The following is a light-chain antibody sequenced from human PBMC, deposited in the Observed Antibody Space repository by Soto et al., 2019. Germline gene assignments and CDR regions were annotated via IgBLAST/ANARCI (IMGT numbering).Light chain of an antibody. V-gene: IGLV1-40*01. J-gene: IGLJ2*01. CDR3: QSYDSSLSAVV. CDR2: QNN. CDR1: SSNIGAGYD. Sequence: QSVLTQPPSVSVAPGQRVSISCTGSSSNIGAGYDVHWYEHLPGTAPKLLIYQNNNRPSGVPDRFSGSKSGTSASLAITGLQAEDEADYYCQSYDSSLSAVVFGGGTKVTVL.